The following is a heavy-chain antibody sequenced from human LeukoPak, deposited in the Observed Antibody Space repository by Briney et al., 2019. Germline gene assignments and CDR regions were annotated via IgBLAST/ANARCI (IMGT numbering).Heavy chain of an antibody. J-gene: IGHJ2*01. CDR2: INHSRST. V-gene: IGHV4-34*01. CDR1: SGSFSGFY. Sequence: SETLSPTCAVYSGSFSGFYWTWIRQPPGKGLEWIGQINHSRSTHYNPSLKSRVTISVDTSKNQFSLKLSSVTAADTAVYYCARVPKYFDLWGRGTLVTVSS. CDR3: ARVPKYFDL.